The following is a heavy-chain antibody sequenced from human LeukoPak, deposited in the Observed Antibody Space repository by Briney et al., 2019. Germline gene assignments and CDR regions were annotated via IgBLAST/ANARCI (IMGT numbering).Heavy chain of an antibody. V-gene: IGHV4-4*07. D-gene: IGHD3-22*01. Sequence: RTSETLSLTCTVSGVSISNYFWSWIRQPAGKGLEWIGCFHVSGSTNYNPSLKSRVTMSVDTSKSQFSLKLSSVTAADTVVYYCARHYENTGYQYDYWGQGTLVTVSS. CDR3: ARHYENTGYQYDY. CDR2: FHVSGST. J-gene: IGHJ4*02. CDR1: GVSISNYF.